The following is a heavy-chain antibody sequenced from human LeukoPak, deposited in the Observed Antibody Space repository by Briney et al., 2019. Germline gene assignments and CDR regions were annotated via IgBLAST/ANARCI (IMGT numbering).Heavy chain of an antibody. CDR2: IYPGDSDT. Sequence: GESLKISCKGSGYSFTSYWIGWVRQMPGKGLEWMGIIYPGDSDTRYSPSFQGQVTISADKSISTAYLQWSSLKASDTAMYYCARQGGIAAAGTRYFQHWGQGTLVTVSS. D-gene: IGHD6-13*01. J-gene: IGHJ1*01. V-gene: IGHV5-51*01. CDR3: ARQGGIAAAGTRYFQH. CDR1: GYSFTSYW.